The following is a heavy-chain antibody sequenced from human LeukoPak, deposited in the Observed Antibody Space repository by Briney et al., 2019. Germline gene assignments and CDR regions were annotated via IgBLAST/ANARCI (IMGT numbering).Heavy chain of an antibody. D-gene: IGHD1-7*01. CDR3: ATSRTFDY. V-gene: IGHV3-7*01. CDR1: GFTFSSHG. Sequence: GGSLRLSCAASGFTFSSHGMHWVRQAPGKGLEWVANIKQDGSEKYYVDSVKGRFTISRDNAENSLYLQMNSLRAEDTAVYYCATSRTFDYWGQGTLVTVSS. J-gene: IGHJ4*02. CDR2: IKQDGSEK.